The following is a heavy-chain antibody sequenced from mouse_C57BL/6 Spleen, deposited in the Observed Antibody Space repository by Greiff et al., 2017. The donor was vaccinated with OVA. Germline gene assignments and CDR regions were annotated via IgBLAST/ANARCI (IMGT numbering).Heavy chain of an antibody. CDR1: GFSFNTYA. V-gene: IGHV10-1*01. CDR3: VRQYYPYAMDY. J-gene: IGHJ4*01. D-gene: IGHD1-1*01. Sequence: EVQLVESGGGLVQPKGSLKLSCAASGFSFNTYAMNWVRQAPGKGLEWVARIRSKSNNYATYYADSVKDRFTISRDDSESMLYLQMNNLKTEDTAMYYCVRQYYPYAMDYWGQGTSVTVSS. CDR2: IRSKSNNYAT.